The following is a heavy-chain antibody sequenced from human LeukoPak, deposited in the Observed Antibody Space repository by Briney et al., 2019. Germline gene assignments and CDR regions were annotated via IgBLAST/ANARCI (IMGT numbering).Heavy chain of an antibody. J-gene: IGHJ4*02. V-gene: IGHV3-30-3*01. Sequence: HPGRSLRLSCAASGFTFGSYAMHWVRQAPGKGLEWVAVISYDGSNKYYADSVKGRFTISRDNSKNTLYLQMNSLRAEDTAVYYCARFEDYYDSSGYYFDYWGQGTLVTVSS. CDR2: ISYDGSNK. D-gene: IGHD3-22*01. CDR1: GFTFGSYA. CDR3: ARFEDYYDSSGYYFDY.